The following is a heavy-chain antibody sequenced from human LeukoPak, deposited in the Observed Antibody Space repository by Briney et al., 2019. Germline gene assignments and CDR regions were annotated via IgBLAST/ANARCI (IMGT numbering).Heavy chain of an antibody. CDR3: VKDLTTMVRGALDY. J-gene: IGHJ4*02. CDR2: ISGSGGST. CDR1: GFTSSSYA. D-gene: IGHD3-10*01. V-gene: IGHV3-23*01. Sequence: GGSLRLSCAASGFTSSSYAMSWVRQAPGKGLEWVSGISGSGGSTYYADSVKGRFTISRDNSKNTLYLQMNSLRAEDTAVYYCVKDLTTMVRGALDYWGQGTLVTVSS.